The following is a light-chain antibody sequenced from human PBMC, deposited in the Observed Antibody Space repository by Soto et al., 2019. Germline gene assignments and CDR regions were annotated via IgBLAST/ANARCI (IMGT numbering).Light chain of an antibody. Sequence: EIVLTQSPGTLSWSPGKRTTLSCRASQSVSSSYLAWYQQKPGQAPRLLIYGASSRATGIPDRFSGSGSGTDFTLTISRREPEDFAVYFCQQYGKTFGQGTRVDI. J-gene: IGKJ1*01. V-gene: IGKV3-20*01. CDR2: GAS. CDR3: QQYGKT. CDR1: QSVSSSY.